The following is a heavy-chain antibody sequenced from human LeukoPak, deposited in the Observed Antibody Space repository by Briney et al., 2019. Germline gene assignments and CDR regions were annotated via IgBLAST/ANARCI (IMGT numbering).Heavy chain of an antibody. V-gene: IGHV3-30*04. CDR1: GFTFSSYA. CDR2: ISYDGSNK. D-gene: IGHD6-19*01. Sequence: PGGSLRLSCAASGFTFSSYAMHWVRQAPGKGLEWVAVISYDGSNKYYADSVKGRFTISRDNSKNSLYLQMNSLRAEDTAVYYCASKLAGGWDREEYWGQGTLVTVPS. CDR3: ASKLAGGWDREEY. J-gene: IGHJ4*02.